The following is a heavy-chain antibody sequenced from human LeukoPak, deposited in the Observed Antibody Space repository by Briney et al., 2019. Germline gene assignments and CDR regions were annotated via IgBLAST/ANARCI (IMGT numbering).Heavy chain of an antibody. V-gene: IGHV4-34*01. CDR3: ARGLEIFGVVITEYFDY. CDR2: INHSGST. CDR1: GGSFSGYY. J-gene: IGHJ4*02. Sequence: SETLSLTCAVYGGSFSGYYWSWIRQPPGKGLGWIGEINHSGSTNYNPSLKSRVTISVDTSKNQFSLKLSSVTAADTAVYYCARGLEIFGVVITEYFDYWGQGTLVTVSS. D-gene: IGHD3-3*01.